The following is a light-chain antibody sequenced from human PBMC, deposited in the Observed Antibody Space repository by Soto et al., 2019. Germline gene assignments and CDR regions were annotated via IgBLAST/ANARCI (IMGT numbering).Light chain of an antibody. CDR2: NVS. V-gene: IGLV2-14*03. CDR3: SSYTSSNTYV. J-gene: IGLJ1*01. Sequence: QSVLTQPASVSGSPGQSIAISCTGTSSDVGGYNSVSWYQQHPGKAPKLMIYNVSNRPSGVSDRFSGSKSGNTASLTISGLQAEDGADYYCSSYTSSNTYVFGTGTKVTVL. CDR1: SSDVGGYNS.